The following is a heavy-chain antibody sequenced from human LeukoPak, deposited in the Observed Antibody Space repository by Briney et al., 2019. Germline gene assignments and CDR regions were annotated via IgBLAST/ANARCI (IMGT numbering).Heavy chain of an antibody. Sequence: ASVKVSCKASGYTFIDNYMHWVRQAPGQDLEGMGWINPNSGGTNYAQKFQGRVTMTRDTSVSTVYMELSRLTSDDTAVYYCARDGLFASGVGATTGSDYWGQGTLVTVSS. D-gene: IGHD1-26*01. CDR3: ARDGLFASGVGATTGSDY. CDR2: INPNSGGT. J-gene: IGHJ4*02. V-gene: IGHV1-2*02. CDR1: GYTFIDNY.